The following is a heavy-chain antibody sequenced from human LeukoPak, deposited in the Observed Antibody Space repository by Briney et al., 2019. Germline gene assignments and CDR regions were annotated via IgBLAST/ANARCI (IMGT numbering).Heavy chain of an antibody. J-gene: IGHJ4*02. V-gene: IGHV4-4*07. CDR2: IYTSGST. D-gene: IGHD1-26*01. CDR1: GGSISSYY. CDR3: ARENSGSYREFDY. Sequence: PSETLSLTCTASGGSISSYYWSWIRQPPGKGLEWIGRIYTSGSTNYNASLKSRVSMSVDTSKNQFSLKLSSVTAADTAVFYCARENSGSYREFDYWGQGTLVTVSS.